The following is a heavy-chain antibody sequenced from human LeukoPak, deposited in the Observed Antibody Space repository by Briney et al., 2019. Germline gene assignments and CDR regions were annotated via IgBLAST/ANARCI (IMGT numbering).Heavy chain of an antibody. D-gene: IGHD4-23*01. CDR1: GGSISSGGYY. CDR3: AAWVVTPNYFDY. V-gene: IGHV4-31*03. CDR2: IYYSGST. Sequence: SQTLSLTCTVSGGSISSGGYYWSWIRQHPGKGLEWIGYIYYSGSTYYNPSFKSRVTISVDTSKNQFSLKLSSVTAADTAVYYCAAWVVTPNYFDYWGQGTLVTVSS. J-gene: IGHJ4*02.